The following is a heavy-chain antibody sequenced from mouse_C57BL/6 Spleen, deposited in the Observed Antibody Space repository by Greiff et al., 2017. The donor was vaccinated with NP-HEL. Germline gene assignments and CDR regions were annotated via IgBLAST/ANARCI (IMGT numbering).Heavy chain of an antibody. V-gene: IGHV5-9*01. D-gene: IGHD2-5*01. CDR2: ISGGGGNT. CDR1: GFTFSSYT. Sequence: EVKVVESGGGLVKPRGSLKLSCAASGFTFSSYTMSWVRQTPEKRLEWVATISGGGGNTYYPDSVKGRFTISRDNAKNTLYLQMSSLRSEDTALYYCARGIVTSYYFDYWGQGTTLTVSS. J-gene: IGHJ2*01. CDR3: ARGIVTSYYFDY.